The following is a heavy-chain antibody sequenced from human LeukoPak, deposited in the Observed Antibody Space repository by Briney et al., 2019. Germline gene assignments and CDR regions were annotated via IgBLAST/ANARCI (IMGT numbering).Heavy chain of an antibody. CDR3: ARGDYDFWSGYPYYYYYMDV. J-gene: IGHJ6*03. CDR2: INSDGSST. Sequence: GGSLRLSCAASGFTFSSYWMHWVRQAPGKGLVWVSRINSDGSSTNYADSVKGRFTISRDNAKNTLYLQMNSLRAEDTAVYYCARGDYDFWSGYPYYYYYMDVWGKGTTVTVSS. V-gene: IGHV3-74*01. CDR1: GFTFSSYW. D-gene: IGHD3-3*01.